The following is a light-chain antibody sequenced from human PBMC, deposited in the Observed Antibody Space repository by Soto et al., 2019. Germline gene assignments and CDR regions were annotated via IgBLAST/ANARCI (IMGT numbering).Light chain of an antibody. CDR1: SSNIGAGYD. CDR2: GNS. Sequence: QSVLTQPPSVSGAPGQRVTLSCTESSSNIGAGYDVHWYQQLPGTAPKLLIYGNSNRPSGVPDRFSGSKSGTSASLAITGLQAEDEADYYCQSYDSSLSGYVFGIGTKVTVL. J-gene: IGLJ1*01. V-gene: IGLV1-40*01. CDR3: QSYDSSLSGYV.